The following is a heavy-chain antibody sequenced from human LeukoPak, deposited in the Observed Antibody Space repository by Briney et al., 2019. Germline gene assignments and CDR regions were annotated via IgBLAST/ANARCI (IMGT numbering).Heavy chain of an antibody. CDR1: GYTFTSYD. CDR2: MNPNSGNT. Sequence: GASVKVSCKASGYTFTSYDINWVRQATGQGLEWMGWMNPNSGNTGYAQKFQGRVTITRNTSISTAYMELSSLRSDDTAVYYCARDGPLLWFGELAKGLDYWGQGTLVTVSS. J-gene: IGHJ4*02. D-gene: IGHD3-10*01. CDR3: ARDGPLLWFGELAKGLDY. V-gene: IGHV1-8*03.